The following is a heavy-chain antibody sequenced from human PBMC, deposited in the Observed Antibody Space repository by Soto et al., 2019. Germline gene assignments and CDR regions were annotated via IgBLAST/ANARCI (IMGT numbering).Heavy chain of an antibody. D-gene: IGHD3-10*01. CDR1: GGSISSTSW. J-gene: IGHJ4*02. CDR2: IHHDGSS. V-gene: IGHV4-4*02. CDR3: ARKWFGEPHKFAS. Sequence: QVQLQESGPGLVKPSGTLSLTCAVSGGSISSTSWWSWVRQPPGKGLEWIGEIHHDGSSNYNPSLKSRVXXSXDXXKNQFSLKVHSVTAADTAVYYCARKWFGEPHKFASWGQGALVTVSS.